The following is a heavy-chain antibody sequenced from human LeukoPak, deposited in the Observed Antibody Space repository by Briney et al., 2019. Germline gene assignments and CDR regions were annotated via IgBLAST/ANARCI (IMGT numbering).Heavy chain of an antibody. CDR1: GGFISSSSYS. J-gene: IGHJ4*02. CDR3: ARRVTGTTGFFDC. CDR2: IYDSGST. V-gene: IGHV4-39*01. D-gene: IGHD1-1*01. Sequence: SETLSLTCSVSGGFISSSSYSWGWIRQPPGKGLEWIGRIYDSGSTHYNPSLKSRVTISVDTSKNQFSLKLSSVTAADTAVYYCARRVTGTTGFFDCWGQGTLVTVSS.